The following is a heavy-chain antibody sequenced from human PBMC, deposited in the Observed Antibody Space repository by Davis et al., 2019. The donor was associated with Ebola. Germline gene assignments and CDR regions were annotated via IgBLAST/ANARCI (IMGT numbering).Heavy chain of an antibody. CDR1: GFTLSSYW. CDR3: ARDDNYDILTGYYTH. J-gene: IGHJ4*02. Sequence: GGSLRLSCAASGFTLSSYWMSWVRQAPGKGLEWVANIKQDGSEKYYVDSVKGRFTISRDNAKNSLYLQMNSLRAEDTAVYYCARDDNYDILTGYYTHWGQGTLVTVSS. V-gene: IGHV3-7*01. CDR2: IKQDGSEK. D-gene: IGHD3-9*01.